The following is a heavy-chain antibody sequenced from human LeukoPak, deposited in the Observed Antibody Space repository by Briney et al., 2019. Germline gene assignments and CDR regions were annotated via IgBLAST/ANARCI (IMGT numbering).Heavy chain of an antibody. V-gene: IGHV1-69*13. J-gene: IGHJ4*02. D-gene: IGHD3-10*01. CDR1: GGTFSSYA. CDR3: ARDPGRDYYGSGSY. Sequence: SVKVSCKASGGTFSSYAISWVRQSPGQGLEWMGGIIPIFGTANYAQKFQGRVTITADESTSTAYMELSSLRSEDTAVYYCARDPGRDYYGSGSYWGQGTLVTVSS. CDR2: IIPIFGTA.